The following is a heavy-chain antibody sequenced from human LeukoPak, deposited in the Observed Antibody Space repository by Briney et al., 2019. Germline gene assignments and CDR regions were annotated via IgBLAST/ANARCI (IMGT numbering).Heavy chain of an antibody. CDR1: GGSISSGDYY. CDR3: AREDIVVVPAAMYGMDV. Sequence: SQNLSRNCTVSGGSISSGDYYWRWIRQPPGKGLEWIGYICYSRSTYYNPSLKSRVPISVDTSKNQSSLKLSSVPAADTGVYYCAREDIVVVPAAMYGMDVWGKGTTVTVSS. J-gene: IGHJ6*04. V-gene: IGHV4-30-4*01. D-gene: IGHD2-2*01. CDR2: ICYSRST.